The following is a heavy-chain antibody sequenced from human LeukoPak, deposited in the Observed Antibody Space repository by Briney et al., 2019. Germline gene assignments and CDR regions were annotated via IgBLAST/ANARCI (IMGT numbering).Heavy chain of an antibody. CDR2: IYTSGST. CDR1: GGSFSSGSYY. CDR3: ARTRVEAVAGSVGYYFDY. Sequence: SQTLSLTCTVSGGSFSSGSYYWSWIRQPPGRGLEWVGRIYTSGSTNYNPSLKSRLTISVDTSKNQFSLKLTSVTAADTAVYYCARTRVEAVAGSVGYYFDYWGQGTLVTVSS. D-gene: IGHD6-19*01. V-gene: IGHV4-61*02. J-gene: IGHJ4*02.